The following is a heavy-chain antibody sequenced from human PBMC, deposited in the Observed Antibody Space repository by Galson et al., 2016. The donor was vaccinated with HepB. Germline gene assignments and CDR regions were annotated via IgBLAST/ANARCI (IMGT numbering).Heavy chain of an antibody. CDR1: GFTLTSYG. Sequence: SLRLSCAASGFTLTSYGMHWVRQAPGKGLERVAVIWFDGSNKYYADSVKGRFTISRDNSKNTLYLQMNSLRAEDTAVYYCTLATRYDAFDIWGQGTLVTVSA. V-gene: IGHV3-33*01. CDR3: TLATRYDAFDI. J-gene: IGHJ3*02. D-gene: IGHD6-6*01. CDR2: IWFDGSNK.